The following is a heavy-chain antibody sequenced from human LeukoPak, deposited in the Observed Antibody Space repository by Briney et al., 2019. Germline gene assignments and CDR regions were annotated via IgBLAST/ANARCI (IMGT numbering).Heavy chain of an antibody. D-gene: IGHD6-6*01. CDR1: GFTFSGFW. Sequence: GGSLRLSCAVSGFTFSGFWMSWSRQAPGKGLEWVASINSDGSEGYYADVVKGRFTISRDNAKNSLYLQINSLKAEDTAVYYCARSSFSSSSSVWGQGTMVTVSS. CDR3: ARSSFSSSSSV. J-gene: IGHJ3*01. V-gene: IGHV3-7*03. CDR2: INSDGSEG.